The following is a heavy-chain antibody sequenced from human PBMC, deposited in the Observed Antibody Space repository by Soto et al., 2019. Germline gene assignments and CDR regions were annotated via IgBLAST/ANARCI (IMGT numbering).Heavy chain of an antibody. D-gene: IGHD1-1*01. V-gene: IGHV4-31*03. J-gene: IGHJ6*02. CDR3: ARDTMRVRPGMDV. Sequence: LQTMCVTCTVAGGSISSGGYYWSWIRQHPGKGLEWIGYIYYSGSTYYNPSLKSRVTISVDTSKNQFSLKLSSVTAADTAVYYCARDTMRVRPGMDVWGQGTTVTVSS. CDR2: IYYSGST. CDR1: GGSISSGGYY.